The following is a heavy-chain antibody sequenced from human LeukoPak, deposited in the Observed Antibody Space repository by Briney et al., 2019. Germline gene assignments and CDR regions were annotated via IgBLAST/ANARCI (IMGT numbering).Heavy chain of an antibody. D-gene: IGHD4-17*01. CDR1: GGSISSYY. CDR2: IYYSGST. V-gene: IGHV4-59*12. CDR3: AREGTVTTLDAFDI. J-gene: IGHJ3*02. Sequence: SETLSLTCTVSGGSISSYYWSWIRQPPGKGLEWIGYIYYSGSTYYNPSLKSRVTISVDKSKNQFSLKLSSVTAADTAVYYCAREGTVTTLDAFDIWGQGTMVTVSS.